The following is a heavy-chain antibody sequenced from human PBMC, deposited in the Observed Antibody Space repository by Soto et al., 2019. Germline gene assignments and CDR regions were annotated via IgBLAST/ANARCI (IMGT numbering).Heavy chain of an antibody. V-gene: IGHV5-51*01. CDR3: ARLKYNWNENWFDP. J-gene: IGHJ5*02. Sequence: PGESLKISCEGSGYSFSMYCIAWVLQMPGKGLEWMGIINPRDSDTRYSPAFQGQVSISADKSINTAYLQWSSLKASDTAMYYCARLKYNWNENWFDPWGQGTLVTVSS. CDR2: INPRDSDT. D-gene: IGHD1-20*01. CDR1: GYSFSMYC.